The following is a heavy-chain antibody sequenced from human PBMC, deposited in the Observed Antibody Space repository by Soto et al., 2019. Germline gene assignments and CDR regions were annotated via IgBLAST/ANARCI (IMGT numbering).Heavy chain of an antibody. D-gene: IGHD3-10*01. V-gene: IGHV4-30-4*01. CDR2: IYYSGST. Sequence: SLSLTCTVSVGSGSSGDYYWRWILQPPGKGLEWIGYIYYSGSTYYNPSLKSRVTISVDTSKNQFSLKLSSVTAADTAVYYCARAMYGSGSYSDYWGQGTLVTVSS. CDR3: ARAMYGSGSYSDY. J-gene: IGHJ4*02. CDR1: VGSGSSGDYY.